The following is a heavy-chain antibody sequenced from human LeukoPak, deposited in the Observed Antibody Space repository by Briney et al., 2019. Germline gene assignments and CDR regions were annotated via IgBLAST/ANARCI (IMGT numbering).Heavy chain of an antibody. CDR2: INHSGST. CDR1: GGSFSGYY. Sequence: SETLSLTCAVYGGSFSGYYWSWIRQPPGKGLEWIGEINHSGSTNYNPSLKSRVTISVDTSKNQFSLKLSSVTAADTAVYYCARASGPTYYYDSSGYRPRRAFGIWGQGTMVTVSS. D-gene: IGHD3-22*01. CDR3: ARASGPTYYYDSSGYRPRRAFGI. J-gene: IGHJ3*02. V-gene: IGHV4-34*01.